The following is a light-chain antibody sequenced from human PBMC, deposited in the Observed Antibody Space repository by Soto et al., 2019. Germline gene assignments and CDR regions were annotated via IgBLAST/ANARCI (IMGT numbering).Light chain of an antibody. CDR2: SAS. V-gene: IGKV3-15*01. J-gene: IGKJ1*01. Sequence: EIVITQSRATLSFAPWGRSALAFRASQSISDTLAWYQQKPGQAPRLLIYSASRRATGFPARFSGSGSGTDFTLTISSLQAEDVATYYCQQYYSGRTFGQGTKV. CDR1: QSISDT. CDR3: QQYYSGRT.